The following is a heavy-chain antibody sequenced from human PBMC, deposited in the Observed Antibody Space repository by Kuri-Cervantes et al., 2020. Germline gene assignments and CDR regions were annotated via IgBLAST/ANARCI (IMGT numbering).Heavy chain of an antibody. D-gene: IGHD2-2*01. Sequence: GESLKLSCVASGFIFSNYELNWVRQVPGKGLEWVSYISNSGSTMFYADSVKGRFTISRDNAKNSLYLQMNSLRAEDTAVYYCARGYCTRTSCYLNDYWGQGTLVTVSS. CDR2: ISNSGSTM. J-gene: IGHJ4*02. CDR1: GFIFSNYE. V-gene: IGHV3-48*03. CDR3: ARGYCTRTSCYLNDY.